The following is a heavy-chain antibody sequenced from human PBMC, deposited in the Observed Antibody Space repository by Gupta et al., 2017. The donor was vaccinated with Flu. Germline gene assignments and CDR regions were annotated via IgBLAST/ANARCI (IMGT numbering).Heavy chain of an antibody. Sequence: EVNLLESGGGFLQPGGSLRLSCAASGFTFSNYAMTWVRQAPGKGLEWVSAITGSGSSAYYGDSVKGRFTISRDNSKSTLYLQMNSLRAEDTAVYYCAKGGSFYDKGDYWGQGTLVTVSS. J-gene: IGHJ4*02. CDR1: GFTFSNYA. CDR2: ITGSGSSA. D-gene: IGHD2/OR15-2a*01. V-gene: IGHV3-23*01. CDR3: AKGGSFYDKGDY.